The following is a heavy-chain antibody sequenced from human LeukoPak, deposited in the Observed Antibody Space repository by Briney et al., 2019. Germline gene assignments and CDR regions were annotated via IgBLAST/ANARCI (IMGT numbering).Heavy chain of an antibody. CDR3: AKDEVVVAATQGPDY. J-gene: IGHJ4*02. V-gene: IGHV3-33*06. CDR2: IWYDGSNK. CDR1: GFTFSSYG. Sequence: RGSLRLSCAASGFTFSSYGMHWVRQAPGKGLEWVAVIWYDGSNKYYADSVKGRFTISRDNSKNTLYLQMNSLRAEDTAVYYCAKDEVVVAATQGPDYWGQGTLVTVSS. D-gene: IGHD2-15*01.